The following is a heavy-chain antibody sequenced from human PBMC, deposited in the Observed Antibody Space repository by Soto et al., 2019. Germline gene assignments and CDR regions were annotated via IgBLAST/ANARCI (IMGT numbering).Heavy chain of an antibody. CDR2: INPSGGSP. CDR3: ARDGTNGDFDY. D-gene: IGHD4-17*01. J-gene: IGHJ4*02. Sequence: QVQLVQSGAEVKEPGASVKVSCKASGYTFTNYYMHWVRQAPGQGLKWMGIINPSGGSPTYAQKFQGRVTMTRDTSTSTLFMELSSLRSEDTAVYYCARDGTNGDFDYWGQGTLVTVSS. CDR1: GYTFTNYY. V-gene: IGHV1-46*01.